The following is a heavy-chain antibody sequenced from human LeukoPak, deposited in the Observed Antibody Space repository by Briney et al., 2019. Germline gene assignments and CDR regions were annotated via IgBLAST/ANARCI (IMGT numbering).Heavy chain of an antibody. Sequence: PGGSLRLSCAASGFTFNSYGMHWIRQAPGKGLEWLAVMSYDGFNKYYADSVKGRFTISRDNSKNTLYLQMNSLRGEDTAIYYCAKDVGLREYTFGRKLDYWGQGTLVTVSS. V-gene: IGHV3-30*18. CDR1: GFTFNSYG. D-gene: IGHD5-18*01. CDR3: AKDVGLREYTFGRKLDY. CDR2: MSYDGFNK. J-gene: IGHJ4*02.